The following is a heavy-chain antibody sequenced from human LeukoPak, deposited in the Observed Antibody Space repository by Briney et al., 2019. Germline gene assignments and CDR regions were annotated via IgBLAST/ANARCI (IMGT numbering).Heavy chain of an antibody. V-gene: IGHV4-61*02. Sequence: SQTLSLTCTVSGGSISSGSYYWSWIRQPAGKGLEWIGRIYTSGSTNYNPSLKSRVTISVDTSKNQFSLKLSSVTAADTAVYYCAREYPPGGGGLDYWGQGTLVTVSS. D-gene: IGHD3-16*01. J-gene: IGHJ4*02. CDR3: AREYPPGGGGLDY. CDR1: GGSISSGSYY. CDR2: IYTSGST.